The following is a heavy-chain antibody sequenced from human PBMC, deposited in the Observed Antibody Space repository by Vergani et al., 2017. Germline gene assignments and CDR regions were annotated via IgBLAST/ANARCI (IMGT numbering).Heavy chain of an antibody. V-gene: IGHV1-69*09. Sequence: QVQLVQSGAEVKKPGASVKVSCKASGYTFTGYYIHWVRQAPGQGLEWMGRIIPILGIANYAQKFQGRVTITADKSTSTAYMELSSLRSEDTAVYYCATGDVVPAAMVAFDIWGQGTMVTVSS. CDR3: ATGDVVPAAMVAFDI. J-gene: IGHJ3*02. CDR2: IIPILGIA. D-gene: IGHD2-2*01. CDR1: GYTFTGYY.